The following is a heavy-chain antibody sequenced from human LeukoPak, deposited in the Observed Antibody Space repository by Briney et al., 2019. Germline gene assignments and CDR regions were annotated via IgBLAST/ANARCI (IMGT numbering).Heavy chain of an antibody. D-gene: IGHD2-2*02. Sequence: GGSLRLSCAASGFTFSSYAMSWVRQAPGKGLEWVSAISGSGGSTYYADSVKGRFTISRDNSKNTLYLQMNSLRVEDTAVYYCARSRYCSSTSCYTYFDYWGQGTLVTVSS. J-gene: IGHJ4*02. CDR1: GFTFSSYA. V-gene: IGHV3-23*01. CDR2: ISGSGGST. CDR3: ARSRYCSSTSCYTYFDY.